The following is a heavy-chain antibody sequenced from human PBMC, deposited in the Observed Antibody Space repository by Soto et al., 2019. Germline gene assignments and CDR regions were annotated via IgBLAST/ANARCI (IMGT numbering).Heavy chain of an antibody. D-gene: IGHD5-18*01. CDR3: AADPGYSYGYRDYYYGMDV. Sequence: HMQLVQSGPEVKKPGTSVKVSCKASGFTFTSSAVQWVRQARGQRLEWIGWIVVGSGNTTYAQKFQERVTITRDMSTSTAYRELSSLRSEDTAVYYCAADPGYSYGYRDYYYGMDVWGQGTTVTVSS. CDR2: IVVGSGNT. J-gene: IGHJ6*02. CDR1: GFTFTSSA. V-gene: IGHV1-58*01.